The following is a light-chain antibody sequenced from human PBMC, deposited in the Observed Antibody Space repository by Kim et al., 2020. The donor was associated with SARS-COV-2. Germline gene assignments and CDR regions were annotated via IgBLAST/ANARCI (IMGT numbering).Light chain of an antibody. CDR2: AAS. J-gene: IGKJ2*01. V-gene: IGKV3-20*01. Sequence: PGERATLSCRASQSVSSIYLAWYQQRPAQAPRLLIFAASSRATGIPDRFSGSGSGTDFTLTISRLEPEDSAVYYCQQYGDSPYTFGQGTKLE. CDR1: QSVSSIY. CDR3: QQYGDSPYT.